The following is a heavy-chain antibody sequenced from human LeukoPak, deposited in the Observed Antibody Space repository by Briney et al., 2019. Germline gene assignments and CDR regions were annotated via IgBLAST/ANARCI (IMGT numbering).Heavy chain of an antibody. CDR1: AFSLSAYN. J-gene: IGHJ4*02. V-gene: IGHV3-30*18. CDR2: ISHGGGKE. Sequence: GGSLRLSCAASAFSLSAYNMYWVRQAPGKGLEWVALISHGGGKEHYAESVKGRFTISRDNSRNTVYLQMSSLRSDDTAMYYCAKTLDGFWPQFDFWGQGTLLTVSS. D-gene: IGHD5-24*01. CDR3: AKTLDGFWPQFDF.